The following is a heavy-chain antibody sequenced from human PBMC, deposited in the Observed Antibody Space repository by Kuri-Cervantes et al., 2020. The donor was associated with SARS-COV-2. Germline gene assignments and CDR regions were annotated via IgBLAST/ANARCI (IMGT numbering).Heavy chain of an antibody. CDR1: GGTFSNHA. J-gene: IGHJ4*02. Sequence: SVKVSCKSSGGTFSNHAISWVRQAPGQGLEWMGGILPILDEANYAQKFQGRVTITADESTSTAYMELSSLRSEDTAVYYCAREWSDPIEMSTPTHFDYWGQGTLVTVSS. V-gene: IGHV1-69*13. CDR2: ILPILDEA. D-gene: IGHD5-24*01. CDR3: AREWSDPIEMSTPTHFDY.